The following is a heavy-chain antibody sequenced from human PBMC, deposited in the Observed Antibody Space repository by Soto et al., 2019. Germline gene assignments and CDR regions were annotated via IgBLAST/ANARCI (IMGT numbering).Heavy chain of an antibody. Sequence: QVQLQQWGAGLLKPSETLSLTCAVYGGSFSGYYWSWIRQPPGKGLEWIGEINHSGSTNYNPSLKSSVTISVDTSKNQFSRMLSSVTAADTAVYYCARVGGPYSSSLYLDYWGQGTLVTVSS. CDR1: GGSFSGYY. J-gene: IGHJ4*02. V-gene: IGHV4-34*01. CDR2: INHSGST. D-gene: IGHD6-13*01. CDR3: ARVGGPYSSSLYLDY.